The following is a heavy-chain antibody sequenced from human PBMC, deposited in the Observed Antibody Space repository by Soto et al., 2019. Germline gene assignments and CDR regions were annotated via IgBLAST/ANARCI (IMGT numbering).Heavy chain of an antibody. V-gene: IGHV3-33*01. D-gene: IGHD3-10*01. Sequence: GGSLRLSCAASGFTFSSYGMHWVRQAPGKGLEWVAVIWYDGSNKYYADSVKGRFTISRDNSKNTLYLQMNSLRAEDTAVYYCARDVYYYGSGSYYMDEGNWFDPWGQGT. CDR1: GFTFSSYG. CDR2: IWYDGSNK. CDR3: ARDVYYYGSGSYYMDEGNWFDP. J-gene: IGHJ5*02.